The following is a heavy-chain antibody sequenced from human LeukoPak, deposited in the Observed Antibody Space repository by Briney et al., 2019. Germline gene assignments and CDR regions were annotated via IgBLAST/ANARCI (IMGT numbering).Heavy chain of an antibody. V-gene: IGHV3-48*01. J-gene: IGHJ4*02. Sequence: GGSLRLSCAASGFTFSSYSMNWVRQAPGKGLEWVSYISSSSSTIYYADSVKGRFTISRDNAKNSLYLQMNSLRAEDTAVYYCARWYCSSTNCYRLFDYWGQGTLVTVS. CDR1: GFTFSSYS. CDR3: ARWYCSSTNCYRLFDY. D-gene: IGHD2-2*01. CDR2: ISSSSSTI.